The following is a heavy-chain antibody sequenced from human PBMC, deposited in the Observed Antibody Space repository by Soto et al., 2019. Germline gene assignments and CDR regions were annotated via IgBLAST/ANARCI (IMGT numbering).Heavy chain of an antibody. CDR2: IYYSGST. V-gene: IGHV4-61*01. CDR1: GGSVSSGSYY. Sequence: QVQLQESGPGLVKPSETLSLTCTVSGGSVSSGSYYWSWIRQPPGKGLEWIGYIYYSGSTNYNPALKRRVTISVDTSKNQFSLKLSSVTAADTAVYYCARGAPSIYYYDSSGYYGLWFDPWGQGTLVTVSS. J-gene: IGHJ5*02. D-gene: IGHD3-22*01. CDR3: ARGAPSIYYYDSSGYYGLWFDP.